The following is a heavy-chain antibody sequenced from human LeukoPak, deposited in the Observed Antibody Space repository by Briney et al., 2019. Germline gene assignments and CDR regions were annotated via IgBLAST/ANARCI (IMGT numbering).Heavy chain of an antibody. Sequence: SETLSLTCTVSGGSISSGSYYWNWIRQPAGKALEWIGRIYTSGSTNYNPSLKSRVTISLDTSKKQVSLKLASVTAADTALYYCARGWREYRFRAGLDFWGQGTLVTVSS. CDR2: IYTSGST. D-gene: IGHD5-18*01. CDR1: GGSISSGSYY. V-gene: IGHV4-61*02. CDR3: ARGWREYRFRAGLDF. J-gene: IGHJ4*02.